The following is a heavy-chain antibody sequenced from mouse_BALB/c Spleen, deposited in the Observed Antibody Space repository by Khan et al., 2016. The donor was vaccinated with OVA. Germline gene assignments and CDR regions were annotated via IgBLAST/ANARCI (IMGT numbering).Heavy chain of an antibody. CDR3: ARDFHYYGSRGALDD. J-gene: IGHJ4*01. CDR1: GYTFTGYS. V-gene: IGHV1-4*01. D-gene: IGHD1-1*01. CDR2: ISPSNAYT. Sequence: QVQLKQSGAELARPGASVKMSCKASGYTFTGYSMHWIKQRPGQGLEWIGYISPSNAYTNYNQKFKDKATLTADKSSSTAYMQLSSLTSEDSAVYYCARDFHYYGSRGALDDWGQGTSVTVTS.